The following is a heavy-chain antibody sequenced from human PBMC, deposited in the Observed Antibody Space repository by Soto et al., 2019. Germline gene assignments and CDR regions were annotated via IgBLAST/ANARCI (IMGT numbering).Heavy chain of an antibody. J-gene: IGHJ6*03. CDR3: ARDHRPGGDYLYDYYMDV. D-gene: IGHD4-17*01. CDR1: GGTFSSYT. V-gene: IGHV1-69*04. Sequence: ASVKVSCKASGGTFSSYTISWVRQAPGQGLEWMGRIIPILGIANYAQKFQGRVTITADKSTSTAYMELSSLRSEDTAVYYCARDHRPGGDYLYDYYMDVWGKGTTVTVSS. CDR2: IIPILGIA.